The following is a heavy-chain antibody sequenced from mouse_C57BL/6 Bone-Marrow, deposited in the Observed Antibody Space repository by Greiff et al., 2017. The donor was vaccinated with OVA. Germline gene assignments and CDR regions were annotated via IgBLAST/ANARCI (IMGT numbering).Heavy chain of an antibody. D-gene: IGHD1-1*01. CDR3: TRYYYGSFWYFDV. V-gene: IGHV6-6*01. CDR2: IRNKANNHAT. J-gene: IGHJ1*03. CDR1: GFTFSDAW. Sequence: EVQRVESGGGLVQPGGSMKLSCAASGFTFSDAWMDWVRQSPEKGLEWVAEIRNKANNHATYYAESVKGRFTISRDDSKSSVYLQMNSLRAEDTGIYYCTRYYYGSFWYFDVWGTGTTVTVSS.